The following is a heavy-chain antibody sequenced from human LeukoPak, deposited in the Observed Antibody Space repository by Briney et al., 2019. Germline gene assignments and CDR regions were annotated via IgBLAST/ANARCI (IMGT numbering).Heavy chain of an antibody. J-gene: IGHJ4*02. D-gene: IGHD3-3*01. CDR3: AKVREYYDFWSGYLNFDY. CDR2: ISGSGGST. Sequence: GGSLRLSCAASGFTFSSYAMSWVRQAPGKGLEWVSAISGSGGSTYYADSVKGRFTISRDNSKNTLYLQMNSLRAEDTAVYYCAKVREYYDFWSGYLNFDYWGQGTLVTVSS. CDR1: GFTFSSYA. V-gene: IGHV3-23*01.